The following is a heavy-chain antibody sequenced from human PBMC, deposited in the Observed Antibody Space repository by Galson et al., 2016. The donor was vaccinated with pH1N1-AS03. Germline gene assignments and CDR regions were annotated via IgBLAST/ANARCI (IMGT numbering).Heavy chain of an antibody. CDR3: ARDLGYGIKGYGFDN. Sequence: SLRLSCAASGFTFSRHCMTWVRQAPGKGLEWVANINRDGSEKDYLDSVKGRFTISRDDASNSLYLQMNSLRAEDTAMYHCARDLGYGIKGYGFDNWGQGTLVTVSS. CDR2: INRDGSEK. V-gene: IGHV3-7*01. J-gene: IGHJ4*02. CDR1: GFTFSRHC. D-gene: IGHD5-12*01.